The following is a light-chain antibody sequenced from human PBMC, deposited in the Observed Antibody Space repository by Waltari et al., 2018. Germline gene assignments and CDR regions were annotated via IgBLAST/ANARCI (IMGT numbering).Light chain of an antibody. CDR1: NSGGQR. CDR3: QVWLSNSDHPV. CDR2: FEN. V-gene: IGLV3-21*04. Sequence: LSQPTSVSVAPGQAAKITCERDNSGGQRVHWYQQKSGQAPILIIYFENDRPPGTPERFAGSSSGNTATLTISRVEAEDEVDYYCQVWLSNSDHPVFGSGTRVSVL. J-gene: IGLJ1*01.